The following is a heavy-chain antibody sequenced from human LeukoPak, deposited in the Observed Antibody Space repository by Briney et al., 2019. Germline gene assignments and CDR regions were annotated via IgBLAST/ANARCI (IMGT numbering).Heavy chain of an antibody. CDR2: IIAGGDT. Sequence: PGGSLRLSCVASGFTFRSYAMAWVRQAPGKGLEQGLEGVASIIAGGDTFYADSVKGRFTISRDNSRNTLYLQMNRLRAEDTDIYYCASGSTPGSGYYFDSWGPGTLVTVSS. CDR3: ASGSTPGSGYYFDS. J-gene: IGHJ4*01. CDR1: GFTFRSYA. V-gene: IGHV3-23*01. D-gene: IGHD3-22*01.